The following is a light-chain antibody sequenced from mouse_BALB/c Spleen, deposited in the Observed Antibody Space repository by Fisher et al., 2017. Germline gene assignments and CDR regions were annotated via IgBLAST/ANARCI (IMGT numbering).Light chain of an antibody. V-gene: IGKV4-57-1*01. J-gene: IGKJ5*01. CDR2: LTS. Sequence: DIVITQSPAIMSASPGEKVTMTCRASSSVSSSYLHWYQQKPRSSPKPWIYLTSNLASGVPARFSGSGSGTFYSLTISRMEAEDAATYYCQQWSSYPLTFGAGTKLELK. CDR1: SSVSSSY. CDR3: QQWSSYPLT.